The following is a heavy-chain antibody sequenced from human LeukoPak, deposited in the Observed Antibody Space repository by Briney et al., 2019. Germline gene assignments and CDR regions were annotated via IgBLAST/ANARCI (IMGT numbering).Heavy chain of an antibody. CDR1: GFTFSAYA. J-gene: IGHJ4*02. D-gene: IGHD2-15*01. V-gene: IGHV3-30-3*01. CDR3: ARDYCSGSSCYSEGY. Sequence: PGRSLRLSCAASGFTFSAYALYWVRQARQAPGKGLEWVAIISYDGSNKYYADSVKGRFTISRDNSMNTLYLQMNSLRAEDTAVYYCARDYCSGSSCYSEGYWGQGTLVTVSS. CDR2: ISYDGSNK.